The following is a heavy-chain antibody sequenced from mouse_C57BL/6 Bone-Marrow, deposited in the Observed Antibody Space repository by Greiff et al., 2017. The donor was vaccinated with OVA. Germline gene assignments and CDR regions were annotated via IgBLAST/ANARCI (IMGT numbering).Heavy chain of an antibody. Sequence: EVHLVESGGGLVQPGGSLSLSCAASGFTFTDYYMSWVRQPPGKALEWLGFIRNKANGYTTEYSASVKGRFTISRDNSKSILYLQMNALRAEDSATYDCARYYDGYNWYFDVWGTGTTVTVSS. J-gene: IGHJ1*03. D-gene: IGHD2-3*01. CDR2: IRNKANGYTT. CDR1: GFTFTDYY. V-gene: IGHV7-3*01. CDR3: ARYYDGYNWYFDV.